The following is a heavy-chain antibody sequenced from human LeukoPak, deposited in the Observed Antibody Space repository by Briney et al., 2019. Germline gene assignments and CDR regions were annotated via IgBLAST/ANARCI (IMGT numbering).Heavy chain of an antibody. J-gene: IGHJ6*03. CDR1: GGTFSSYA. CDR3: ARTPWGVIRSEYYYYYMDV. CDR2: IIPIFDSP. D-gene: IGHD2-21*01. Sequence: ASVKVSCKASGGTFSSYAISWVRQAPGQGLEWMGGIIPIFDSPNYAQKFQGRVTITADKSTSTAYMELSSLRSEDTAMYYCARTPWGVIRSEYYYYYMDVWGKGTTVTVSS. V-gene: IGHV1-69*06.